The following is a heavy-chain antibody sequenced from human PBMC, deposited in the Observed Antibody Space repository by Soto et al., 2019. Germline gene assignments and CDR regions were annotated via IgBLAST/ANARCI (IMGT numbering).Heavy chain of an antibody. CDR2: ISAYNGNT. D-gene: IGHD6-19*01. CDR1: VGSFSSDA. Sequence: ASVKVACKGSVGSFSSDAISWGRQAPGQGLEWMGWISAYNGNTNYAQKLQGRVTMTTDTSTSTAYMELRSLRSDDTAVYYCARAVLGSRWYFSYWGQGTLVPV. J-gene: IGHJ4*02. CDR3: ARAVLGSRWYFSY. V-gene: IGHV1-18*01.